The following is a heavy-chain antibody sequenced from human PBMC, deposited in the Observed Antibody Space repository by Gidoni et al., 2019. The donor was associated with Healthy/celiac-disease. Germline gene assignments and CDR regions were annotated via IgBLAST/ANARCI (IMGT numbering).Heavy chain of an antibody. CDR1: GFTFDDYA. CDR3: AKDGVAVAGLYYFDY. Sequence: EVQLVESGGGLVQPGRSLRLSCAASGFTFDDYAMHWVRQAPGKGLEWVSGISWNSGSIGYADSVKGRFTISRDNAKNSLYLQMNSLRAEDTALYYCAKDGVAVAGLYYFDYWGQGTLVTVSS. D-gene: IGHD6-19*01. CDR2: ISWNSGSI. J-gene: IGHJ4*02. V-gene: IGHV3-9*01.